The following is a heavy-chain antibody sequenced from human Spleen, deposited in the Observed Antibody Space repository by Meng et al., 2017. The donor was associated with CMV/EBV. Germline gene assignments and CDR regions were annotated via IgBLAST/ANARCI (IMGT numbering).Heavy chain of an antibody. CDR2: IYYSGST. Sequence: SSYYWGWIRQNPGKGLEWIGSIYYSGSTYYNPSLKSRVTISVDTSKNQFSLKLSSVTAADTAVYYCARSGYCSGGSCYRGYNWFDPWGQGTLVTVSS. J-gene: IGHJ5*02. V-gene: IGHV4-39*07. CDR3: ARSGYCSGGSCYRGYNWFDP. CDR1: SSYY. D-gene: IGHD2-15*01.